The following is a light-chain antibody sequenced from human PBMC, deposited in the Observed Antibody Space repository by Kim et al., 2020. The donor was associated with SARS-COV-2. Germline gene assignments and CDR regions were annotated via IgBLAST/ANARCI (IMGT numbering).Light chain of an antibody. Sequence: SSELTQAPSVSVSPGQTASITCSGDKLGEKYACWYQQKPGQSPVLIIYEDTKRPSGIPERFSGSNSGNTATLTISGTQAMDEADYYCQAWDSNTAVFGGGTKLTVL. V-gene: IGLV3-1*01. CDR1: KLGEKY. J-gene: IGLJ3*02. CDR3: QAWDSNTAV. CDR2: EDT.